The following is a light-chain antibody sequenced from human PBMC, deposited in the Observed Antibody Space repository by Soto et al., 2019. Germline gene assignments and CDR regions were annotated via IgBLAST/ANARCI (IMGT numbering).Light chain of an antibody. J-gene: IGLJ1*01. V-gene: IGLV2-8*01. CDR3: SSYAGSNKSV. CDR2: EVS. Sequence: QSVLTRRASVSGSPGQSITISCTGTSSDVGGNKHVSWYQQHPGKAPKLMIYEVSKRPSGVPDRFSGSKSGNTASLTVSGLQPEDEADYYCSSYAGSNKSVFGTGTKVTVL. CDR1: SSDVGGNKH.